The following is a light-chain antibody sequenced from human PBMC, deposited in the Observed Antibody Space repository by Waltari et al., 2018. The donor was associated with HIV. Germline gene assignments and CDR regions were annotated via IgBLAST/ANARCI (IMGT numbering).Light chain of an antibody. CDR1: SSNIGAGYD. Sequence: QSVLTQSPPLSGAPGQRVIISCTGSSSNIGAGYDVHWYQQLPGTAPKLLIDGNDNRPSGVPGRFSGSKSDTSASLAISGLQAEDEADYYCQSYDSSLSASVFGGGTRVTVL. CDR2: GND. J-gene: IGLJ2*01. CDR3: QSYDSSLSASV. V-gene: IGLV1-40*01.